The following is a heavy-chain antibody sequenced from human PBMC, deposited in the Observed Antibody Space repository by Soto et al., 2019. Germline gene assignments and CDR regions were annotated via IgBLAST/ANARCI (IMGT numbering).Heavy chain of an antibody. CDR2: IKFDGSQR. Sequence: HPGGSLRLSCAASGSTLSRLWMNWVRQAPGKGLEWVANIKFDGSQRSYVDSVKGRFTISRDNAGNSLHLQMDSLRAEDTAVYFCVREADYRDGDLWYDGYDLWGQGTMVTVSS. CDR1: GSTLSRLW. CDR3: VREADYRDGDLWYDGYDL. D-gene: IGHD2-21*01. J-gene: IGHJ3*01. V-gene: IGHV3-7*01.